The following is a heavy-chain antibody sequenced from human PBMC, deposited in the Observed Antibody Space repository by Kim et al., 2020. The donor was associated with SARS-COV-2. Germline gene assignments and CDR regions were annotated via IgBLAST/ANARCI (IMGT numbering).Heavy chain of an antibody. V-gene: IGHV3-53*01. CDR1: GFTVSSNY. CDR3: ARVPPILEWTHYYGMDV. CDR2: IYSGGST. D-gene: IGHD3-3*01. J-gene: IGHJ6*02. Sequence: GGSLRLSCAASGFTVSSNYMSWVRQAPGKGLEWVSVIYSGGSTYYADSVKGRFTISRDNSKNTLYLQMNSLRAEDTAVYYCARVPPILEWTHYYGMDVWGQGTTVTVSS.